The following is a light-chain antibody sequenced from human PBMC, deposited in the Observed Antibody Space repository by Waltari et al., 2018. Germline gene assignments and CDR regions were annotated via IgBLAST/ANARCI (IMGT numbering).Light chain of an antibody. CDR1: STDVGVYNS. CDR2: EVS. CDR3: ASFAGSNTL. Sequence: QSALPQPPSAPGSPGQSVTISCTGPSTDVGVYNSVSWYQQHPGNAPKLLIYEVSERPAGVPDRFSGSKSGYTASLTVSGLQAEDEADYFCASFAGSNTLFGGGTKLTVL. V-gene: IGLV2-8*01. J-gene: IGLJ2*01.